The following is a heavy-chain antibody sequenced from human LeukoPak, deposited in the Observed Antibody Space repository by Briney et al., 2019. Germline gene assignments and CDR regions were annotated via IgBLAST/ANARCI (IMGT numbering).Heavy chain of an antibody. V-gene: IGHV1-2*02. Sequence: ASVKVSCKASGYTFTGYYMHWVRQAPGQGLEWMGWINPNSGGTNYAQKFQGRVTMTRDTSISTAYMELSRLRSDDTAVYYCARDGGYCSSTSCSYYYMDVWGKGTTVTISS. J-gene: IGHJ6*03. CDR2: INPNSGGT. CDR3: ARDGGYCSSTSCSYYYMDV. CDR1: GYTFTGYY. D-gene: IGHD2-2*01.